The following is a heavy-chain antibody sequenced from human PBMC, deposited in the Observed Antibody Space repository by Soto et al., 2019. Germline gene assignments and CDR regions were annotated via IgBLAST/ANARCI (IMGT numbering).Heavy chain of an antibody. CDR2: IKQDESEK. V-gene: IGHV3-7*03. J-gene: IGHJ4*02. CDR3: ASDRFRGTYYLRGVTYFFEE. D-gene: IGHD1-26*01. CDR1: GLTFTDYW. Sequence: GGSLRLSCVTYGLTFTDYWMSWVRQAPGKGLEWVANIKQDESEKNYLDSVKGRFTISRDNAKNSLYLQMNSLRAEDTAVYYCASDRFRGTYYLRGVTYFFEEWGQGAPVTAPQ.